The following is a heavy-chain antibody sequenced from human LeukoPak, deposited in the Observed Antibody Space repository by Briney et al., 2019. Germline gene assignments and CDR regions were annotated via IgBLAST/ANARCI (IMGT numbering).Heavy chain of an antibody. V-gene: IGHV3-23*01. D-gene: IGHD2-2*01. Sequence: GGSLRLSCAASGFTFSTYAMSWVRQAPGKGLEWVSVISVSGGSTYYADSVKGRFTISRDNSKNTLYLQMNSLKAEDTAVYYCAKSPGGVVSTSFDNWGQGTLVTVSS. J-gene: IGHJ4*02. CDR2: ISVSGGST. CDR3: AKSPGGVVSTSFDN. CDR1: GFTFSTYA.